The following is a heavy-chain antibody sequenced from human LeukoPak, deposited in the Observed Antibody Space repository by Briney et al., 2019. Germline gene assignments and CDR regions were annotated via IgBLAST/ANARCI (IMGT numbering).Heavy chain of an antibody. D-gene: IGHD1-26*01. CDR3: ARVRRPAIAKIPRWELLGYFDY. CDR1: GFTFSSYW. CDR2: IKQDGSEK. Sequence: GGSLRLSCAASGFTFSSYWMSWVRQAPGKGLEWVANIKQDGSEKYYVDSVKGRFTISRDNAKNSLYLQMNSLRAEDTAVYYCARVRRPAIAKIPRWELLGYFDYWGQGTLVTVSS. J-gene: IGHJ4*02. V-gene: IGHV3-7*01.